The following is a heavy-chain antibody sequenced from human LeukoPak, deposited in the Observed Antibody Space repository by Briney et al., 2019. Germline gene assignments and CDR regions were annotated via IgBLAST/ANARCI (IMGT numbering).Heavy chain of an antibody. D-gene: IGHD4-17*01. CDR1: GFTFSSYA. V-gene: IGHV3-23*01. J-gene: IGHJ3*02. CDR2: ISGSGDST. Sequence: GGSLRLSCAASGFTFSSYAMSWVRQAPGKGLEWVSGISGSGDSTYYADSVKGRFAISRDNSKNTFYLQMNSLRAEDTAVYYCAKENDYGDLRGAFDIWGQGTMVTVSS. CDR3: AKENDYGDLRGAFDI.